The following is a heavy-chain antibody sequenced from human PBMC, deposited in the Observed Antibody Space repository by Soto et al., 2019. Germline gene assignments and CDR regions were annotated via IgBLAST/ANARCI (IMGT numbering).Heavy chain of an antibody. CDR1: GFNFRSYW. V-gene: IGHV3-74*01. Sequence: PGGSLRLSCAASGFNFRSYWMHWVRQVPGKGPVWVSRINSDGSSTSYADAVKGRFTISRDNAKNTLYLQMNSLRAEDTAVYYCARDRGWSLFDYWGQGTLVTVS. CDR2: INSDGSST. CDR3: ARDRGWSLFDY. D-gene: IGHD6-19*01. J-gene: IGHJ4*02.